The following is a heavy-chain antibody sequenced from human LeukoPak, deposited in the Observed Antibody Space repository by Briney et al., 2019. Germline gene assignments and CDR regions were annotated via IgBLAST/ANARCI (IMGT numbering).Heavy chain of an antibody. Sequence: GASVKVSCKASGGTFSSYAISWMRQAPGQGLEWMGRIIPIFGTANYAQKFQGRVTITTDESTSTAYMELSSLRSEDTAVYYCASSTVYYYDSSGYYWFDPWGQGTLVTVSS. CDR2: IIPIFGTA. D-gene: IGHD3-22*01. V-gene: IGHV1-69*05. CDR3: ASSTVYYYDSSGYYWFDP. CDR1: GGTFSSYA. J-gene: IGHJ5*02.